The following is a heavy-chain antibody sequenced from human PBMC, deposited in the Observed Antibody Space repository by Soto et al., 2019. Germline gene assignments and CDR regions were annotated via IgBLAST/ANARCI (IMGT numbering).Heavy chain of an antibody. CDR1: GGSFSGYY. D-gene: IGHD2-8*01. V-gene: IGHV4-34*01. J-gene: IGHJ4*02. CDR3: ARLVMVYAKAAAGTFDY. Sequence: SETLSLTCAVYGGSFSGYYWSWIRQPPGKGLEWIGEINHSGSTNYNPSLKSRVTISVDTSKNRFSLKLSSVTAADTVVYYCARLVMVYAKAAAGTFDYWGQGTLVTVSS. CDR2: INHSGST.